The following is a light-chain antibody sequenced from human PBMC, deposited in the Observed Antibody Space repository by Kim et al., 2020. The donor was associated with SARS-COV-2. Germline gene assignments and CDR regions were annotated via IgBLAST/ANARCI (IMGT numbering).Light chain of an antibody. CDR2: DVS. J-gene: IGLJ1*01. Sequence: QSALTQPASVSGSPGQSITVSCTGVSSDDNVLDRVSWYQQQQGTAPKLVIFDVSKRPSGISSRFSGSRSANTASLTISGLQAEDDGDYYCSSYTISSTYVFGSGTKVTVL. CDR3: SSYTISSTYV. V-gene: IGLV2-14*03. CDR1: SSDDNVLDR.